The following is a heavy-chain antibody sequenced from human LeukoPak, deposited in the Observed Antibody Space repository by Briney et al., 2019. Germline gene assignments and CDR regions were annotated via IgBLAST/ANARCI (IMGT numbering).Heavy chain of an antibody. V-gene: IGHV3-33*01. J-gene: IGHJ4*02. Sequence: PGGSLRLSCAASGFTFSSYVMHWVRQAPGKGLEWVAVIWYDGSNKYYADSVKGRFTISRDNSKNTLYPQMNSLRADDTAVYYCARGRGIRPLVYYFDYWGQGTLVTVSS. D-gene: IGHD6-6*01. CDR1: GFTFSSYV. CDR3: ARGRGIRPLVYYFDY. CDR2: IWYDGSNK.